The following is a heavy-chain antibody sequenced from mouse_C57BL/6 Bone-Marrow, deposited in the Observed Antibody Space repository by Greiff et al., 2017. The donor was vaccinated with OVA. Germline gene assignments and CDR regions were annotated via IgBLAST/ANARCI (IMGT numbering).Heavy chain of an antibody. D-gene: IGHD2-1*01. CDR3: TRYGNYEGYFDY. V-gene: IGHV6-6*01. J-gene: IGHJ2*01. CDR1: GFTFSDAW. CDR2: IRNKANNHAT. Sequence: EVKVEESGGGLVQPGGSMKLSCAASGFTFSDAWMDWVRQSPEKGLEWVAEIRNKANNHATYYAESVKGRFTISRDDSKSSVYLQMNSLRAEDTGIYYCTRYGNYEGYFDYWGQGTTLTVSS.